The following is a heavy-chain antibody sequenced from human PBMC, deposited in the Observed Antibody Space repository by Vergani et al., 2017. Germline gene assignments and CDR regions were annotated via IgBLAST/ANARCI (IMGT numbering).Heavy chain of an antibody. CDR1: GGTLSSYV. Sequence: QVQLVQSGAEVKKPGSSVKVSCKASGGTLSSYVLSWVRQAPGQGLEWMGRIIPILGIANYAQKFQGRVTITADKSTSTAYMELSSLRSEDTAVYYGARGGDYDSSGEGFDYWGQGTLVTVSS. J-gene: IGHJ4*02. CDR2: IIPILGIA. CDR3: ARGGDYDSSGEGFDY. D-gene: IGHD3-22*01. V-gene: IGHV1-69*04.